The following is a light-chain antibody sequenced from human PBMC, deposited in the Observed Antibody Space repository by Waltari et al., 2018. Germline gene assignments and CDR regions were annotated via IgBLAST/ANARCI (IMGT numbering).Light chain of an antibody. CDR3: GTWDTSLSAEV. CDR2: END. CDR1: SSNIGKNY. V-gene: IGLV1-51*02. J-gene: IGLJ3*02. Sequence: QSVLTQPPSVSAAPGQKVTIACSGGSSNIGKNYVSWYHQLPGTAPKLLIYENDRRPAGIPDRFSGSKSGTSATLDITGLQTGDEADYYCGTWDTSLSAEVFGGGTKLTVL.